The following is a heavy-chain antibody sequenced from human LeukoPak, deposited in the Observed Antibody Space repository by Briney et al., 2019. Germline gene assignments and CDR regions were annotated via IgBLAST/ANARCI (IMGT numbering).Heavy chain of an antibody. D-gene: IGHD6-13*01. J-gene: IGHJ4*02. CDR1: GYTFTSYY. CDR3: AGAAAVSGFDY. V-gene: IGHV1-46*01. Sequence: ASVKVSCKASGYTFTSYYRHWVRQAPGQGLEWMGIINPSGGSTSYAQKFQGRVTMTRDTSTSTVYMELSSLRSEDTAVYYCAGAAAVSGFDYWGQGTLVTVSS. CDR2: INPSGGST.